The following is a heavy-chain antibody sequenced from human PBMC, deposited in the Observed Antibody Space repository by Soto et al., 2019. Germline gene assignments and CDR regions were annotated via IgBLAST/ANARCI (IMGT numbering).Heavy chain of an antibody. CDR1: GFTFSSYA. J-gene: IGHJ6*03. CDR2: ISYDGSNK. CDR3: ARALAGYYYYMDV. V-gene: IGHV3-30*04. D-gene: IGHD6-13*01. Sequence: GGSLRLSCAASGFTFSSYAMHWVRQAPGKGLEWVAVISYDGSNKYYADSMKGRFTISRDNSKNTLYLQMNSLRAEDTAVYYCARALAGYYYYMDVWGKGTTVTVSS.